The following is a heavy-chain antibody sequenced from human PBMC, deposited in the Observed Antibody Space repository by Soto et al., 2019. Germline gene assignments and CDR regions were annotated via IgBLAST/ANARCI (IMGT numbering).Heavy chain of an antibody. V-gene: IGHV3-23*01. Sequence: EVQLLQSGGGLAQPGGSLTLSCAASGFSFSDYSMNWVRRAPGKGLEWVSAFSAGGDYRHYADSVKGRFTISRDNSKNTLFLQMNSLRAEDTARYYCAREARYDRGVYLYEGIDYWGQGTLVTVSS. CDR3: AREARYDRGVYLYEGIDY. D-gene: IGHD3-10*02. CDR2: FSAGGDYR. CDR1: GFSFSDYS. J-gene: IGHJ4*02.